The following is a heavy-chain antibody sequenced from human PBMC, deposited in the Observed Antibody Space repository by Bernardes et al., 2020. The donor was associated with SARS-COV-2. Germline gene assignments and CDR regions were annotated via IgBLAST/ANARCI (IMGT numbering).Heavy chain of an antibody. V-gene: IGHV3-15*01. Sequence: RGSLCLSCAPSGFTFSNTWMSWVRQAPGKGLEWVGRMQSKARDSTPDYAAPGTARFTISRDDSKNTLYLQKNSMKTEDTAVYYCTTHYYDVLTGEGGVDYWGHETLVTVSS. J-gene: IGHJ4*01. CDR3: TTHYYDVLTGEGGVDY. CDR1: GFTFSNTW. D-gene: IGHD3-9*01. CDR2: MQSKARDSTP.